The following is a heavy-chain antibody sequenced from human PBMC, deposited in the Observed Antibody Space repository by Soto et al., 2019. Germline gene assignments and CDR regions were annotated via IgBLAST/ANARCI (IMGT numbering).Heavy chain of an antibody. Sequence: QVQLVESGGGLVQPGRSLRLSCAASGFTFSSYGMHWVRQAPGKGLEWVAVIWYDGSNKYYADSVKGRFTISRDNSKNTLYLQMNSLRAEDTAVYYCARVLSGYDSHYGMDVWGQGTTVTVSS. CDR1: GFTFSSYG. CDR3: ARVLSGYDSHYGMDV. V-gene: IGHV3-33*01. D-gene: IGHD5-12*01. CDR2: IWYDGSNK. J-gene: IGHJ6*02.